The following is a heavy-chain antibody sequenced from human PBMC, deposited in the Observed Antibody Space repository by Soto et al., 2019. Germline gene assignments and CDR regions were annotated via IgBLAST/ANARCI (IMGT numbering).Heavy chain of an antibody. Sequence: ASETLSLTCAVSGYPISNVYYWGWIWQPPGKGLEWIGSIHHTGSPYYNPSLKSRVTLSLDTSKNQFSLKLNSVTASDTAVYYCARYSDASGFAAFDIWGQGTLVTVSS. D-gene: IGHD3-22*01. V-gene: IGHV4-38-2*01. J-gene: IGHJ3*02. CDR1: GYPISNVYY. CDR2: IHHTGSP. CDR3: ARYSDASGFAAFDI.